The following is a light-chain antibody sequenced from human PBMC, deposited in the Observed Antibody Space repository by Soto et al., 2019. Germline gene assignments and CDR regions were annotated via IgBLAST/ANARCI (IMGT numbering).Light chain of an antibody. CDR2: EVS. V-gene: IGLV2-14*01. CDR3: SSYTSSSTLDKV. CDR1: SSDVGGYNY. Sequence: QAVVTQPASVSGSPGQSITISCTGTSSDVGGYNYVSWYQQHPGKAPKLMIYEVSNRPSGVSNRFSGSKSGNTASLTISGLQAEDEADYYCSSYTSSSTLDKVFGGGTKVTVL. J-gene: IGLJ2*01.